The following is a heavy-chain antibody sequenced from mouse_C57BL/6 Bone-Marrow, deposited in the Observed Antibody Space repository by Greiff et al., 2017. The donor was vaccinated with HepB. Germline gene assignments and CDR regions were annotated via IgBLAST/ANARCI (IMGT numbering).Heavy chain of an antibody. V-gene: IGHV14-4*01. Sequence: ESGAELVRPGASVKLSCTASGFNIKDDYMHWVKQRPEQGLEWIGWIDPENGDTEYASKFQGKATITADTSSNTAYLQLSSLTSEDTAVYYCTALWFAYWGQGTLVTVSA. CDR1: GFNIKDDY. J-gene: IGHJ3*01. CDR3: TALWFAY. CDR2: IDPENGDT.